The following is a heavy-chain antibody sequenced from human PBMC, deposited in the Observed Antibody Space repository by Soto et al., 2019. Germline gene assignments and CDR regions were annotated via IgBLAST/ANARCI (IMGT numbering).Heavy chain of an antibody. CDR2: IFYSGST. Sequence: TSETLSLTCTVSGGSISSYYWNWIRQPPGKGLEWIGYIFYSGSTNYNPSLKSRVTISVDTSKNQLSLKLSSVTAADTAVYYCARAGTTMVRGVISGWFDPWGQGTLVTVS. CDR3: ARAGTTMVRGVISGWFDP. J-gene: IGHJ5*02. CDR1: GGSISSYY. V-gene: IGHV4-59*01. D-gene: IGHD3-10*01.